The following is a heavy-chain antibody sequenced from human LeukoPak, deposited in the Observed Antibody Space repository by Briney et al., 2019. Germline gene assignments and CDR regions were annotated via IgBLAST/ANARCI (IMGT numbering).Heavy chain of an antibody. CDR3: ARALVIVEDAFDI. CDR1: GYTFTSYG. J-gene: IGHJ3*02. CDR2: IIPILGIA. Sequence: GASVKVSCKASGYTFTSYGISWVRQAPGQGLEWMGRIIPILGIANYAQKFQGRVTITADKSASTAYMELSSLRSEDTAVYYCARALVIVEDAFDIWGQGTMVTVSS. D-gene: IGHD3-22*01. V-gene: IGHV1-69*04.